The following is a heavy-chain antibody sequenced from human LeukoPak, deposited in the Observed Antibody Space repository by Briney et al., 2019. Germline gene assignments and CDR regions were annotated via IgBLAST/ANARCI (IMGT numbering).Heavy chain of an antibody. V-gene: IGHV3-74*01. CDR1: GFTFSSYW. D-gene: IGHD1-1*01. Sequence: GGSLRLSCAASGFTFSSYWMHWVRQAPGKGLVWVSRINSNGSSTNYADSVKGRFTISRDNSKNALFLQMNSLRVEDTAIYYCAKGQELDDGVFDSWGQGTLVTASS. CDR2: INSNGSST. J-gene: IGHJ4*02. CDR3: AKGQELDDGVFDS.